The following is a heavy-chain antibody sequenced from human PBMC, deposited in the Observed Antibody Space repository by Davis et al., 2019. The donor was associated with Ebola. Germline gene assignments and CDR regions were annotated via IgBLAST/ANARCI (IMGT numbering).Heavy chain of an antibody. CDR2: ISAYNGNT. CDR3: ARGGYYDSSGSYAFDI. V-gene: IGHV1-18*04. CDR1: GYTFTSYG. D-gene: IGHD3-22*01. J-gene: IGHJ3*02. Sequence: ASVMVFCKASGYTFTSYGISWVRQAPGQGLEWMGWISAYNGNTNYAQKLQGRVTMTTDTSTSTAYMELSSLRSEDTAVYYCARGGYYDSSGSYAFDIWGQGTMVTVSS.